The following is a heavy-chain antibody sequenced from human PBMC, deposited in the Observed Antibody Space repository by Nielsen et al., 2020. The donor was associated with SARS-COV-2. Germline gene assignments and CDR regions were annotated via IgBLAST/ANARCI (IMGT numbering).Heavy chain of an antibody. CDR1: GGTFSSYA. V-gene: IGHV1-69*13. D-gene: IGHD1-26*01. CDR2: IIPIFGTA. Sequence: SVKVSCKASGGTFSSYAINWVRQAPGQGLEWMGGIIPIFGTANNAQKFQGRVTITADESTTTAYMELSSLRSEDTAVYYCARDTSGTYRRVDYWGQGTLVTVSS. CDR3: ARDTSGTYRRVDY. J-gene: IGHJ4*02.